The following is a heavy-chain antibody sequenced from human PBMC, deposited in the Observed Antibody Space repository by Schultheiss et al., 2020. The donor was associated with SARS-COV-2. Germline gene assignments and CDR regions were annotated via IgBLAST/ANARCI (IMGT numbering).Heavy chain of an antibody. CDR2: IYYSGTT. D-gene: IGHD5/OR15-5a*01. CDR1: GGSISSYY. CDR3: ARGSTMGTP. V-gene: IGHV4-59*01. J-gene: IGHJ5*02. Sequence: SETLSLTCTGSGGSISSYYWSWIRQPPGKGLEWIGYIYYSGTTNYKHSLQSRVTISIDTSKNQFSLKLTSVTPADTAVYYCARGSTMGTPWGHGTLVTVSS.